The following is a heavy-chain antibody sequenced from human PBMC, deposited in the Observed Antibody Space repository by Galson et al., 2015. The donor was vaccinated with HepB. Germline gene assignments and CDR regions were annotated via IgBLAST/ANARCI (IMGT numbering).Heavy chain of an antibody. CDR1: GGTFSSYT. D-gene: IGHD6-19*01. Sequence: SVKVSCKASGGTFSSYTISWVRQAPGQGLEWMGRIIPILGIANYAQKFQGRVTITADKSTSTAYMELSSLRSEDTAVYYCARDWDQGIAVAGLDYWGQGTLVTVSS. V-gene: IGHV1-69*04. J-gene: IGHJ4*02. CDR3: ARDWDQGIAVAGLDY. CDR2: IIPILGIA.